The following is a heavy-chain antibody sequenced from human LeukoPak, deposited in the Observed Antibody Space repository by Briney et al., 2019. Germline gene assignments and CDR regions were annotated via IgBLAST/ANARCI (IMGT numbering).Heavy chain of an antibody. Sequence: ASVKVSSKASGYTFTSYAISWVRQAPGQGLEWVGGIIPIFGTANYAQKFQGRVTITADESTSTAYMELSSLRSEDTAVYYCAREVRYYDFWSGYSTRSFDYWGQGTLVTVSS. V-gene: IGHV1-69*13. CDR3: AREVRYYDFWSGYSTRSFDY. CDR1: GYTFTSYA. CDR2: IIPIFGTA. D-gene: IGHD3-3*01. J-gene: IGHJ4*02.